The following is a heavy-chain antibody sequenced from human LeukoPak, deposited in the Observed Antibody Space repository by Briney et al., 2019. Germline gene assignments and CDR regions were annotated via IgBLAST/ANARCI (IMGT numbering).Heavy chain of an antibody. CDR1: GFTVSSNY. V-gene: IGHV3-53*01. D-gene: IGHD4-17*01. Sequence: GGSLRLSCAASGFTVSSNYMSWVRQAPGKGLEWVSVIYSGGSTYYADSVKGRFTISRDNSKNTLYLQMNSLRAEDTAVYYCAKDRGYYGDYFDYWGQGTLVTVSS. J-gene: IGHJ4*02. CDR3: AKDRGYYGDYFDY. CDR2: IYSGGST.